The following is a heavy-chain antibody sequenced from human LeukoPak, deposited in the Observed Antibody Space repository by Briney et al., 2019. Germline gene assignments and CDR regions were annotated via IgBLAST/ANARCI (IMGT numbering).Heavy chain of an antibody. Sequence: AETLSLTCTVSGGSISSSSYYWGWIRQPPGKGLEWIGSIYYSGSTYYNPSLKSRVTISVDTSKNQFSLKLSSVTAADTAVYYCAESGYYLNLFDYWGQGTLVTVSS. CDR1: GGSISSSSYY. CDR3: AESGYYLNLFDY. D-gene: IGHD3-22*01. V-gene: IGHV4-39*07. J-gene: IGHJ4*02. CDR2: IYYSGST.